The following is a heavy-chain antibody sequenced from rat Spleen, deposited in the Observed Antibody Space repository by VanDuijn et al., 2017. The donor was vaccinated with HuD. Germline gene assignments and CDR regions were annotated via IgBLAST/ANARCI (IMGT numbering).Heavy chain of an antibody. CDR1: GYSITSSY. D-gene: IGHD1-1*01. Sequence: EVQLQESGPGLVKPSQSLSLTCSVTGYSITSSYRWNWIRKFPGNKMEWIGHISYSGNTSYNPSLKSRISITRDTSNNQFFLQLNSVTTEETATYYCARPHLLLQWDYFDYWGQGVMVTVSS. CDR2: ISYSGNT. V-gene: IGHV3-1*01. J-gene: IGHJ2*01. CDR3: ARPHLLLQWDYFDY.